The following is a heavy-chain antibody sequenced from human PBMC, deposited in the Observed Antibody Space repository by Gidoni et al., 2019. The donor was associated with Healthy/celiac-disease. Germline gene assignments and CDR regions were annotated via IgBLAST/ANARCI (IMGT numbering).Heavy chain of an antibody. D-gene: IGHD3-10*01. CDR1: GYTFTSYD. CDR3: ARGRQLYYPWFREFAGY. CDR2: MNPNSGNT. J-gene: IGHJ4*02. V-gene: IGHV1-8*01. Sequence: QVQLVQSGAEVKKPGASVKVSCKASGYTFTSYDINWVRQATGQGLEWMGWMNPNSGNTGYAQKFQGRVTMTRNTSISTAYMELSSLRSEDTAVYYCARGRQLYYPWFREFAGYWGQGTLVTVSS.